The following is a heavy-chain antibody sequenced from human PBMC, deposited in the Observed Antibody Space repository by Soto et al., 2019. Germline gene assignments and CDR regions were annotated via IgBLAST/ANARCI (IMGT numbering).Heavy chain of an antibody. CDR2: INPNSGGT. CDR1: GYTFTGYY. CDR3: ARERLSPDCYFHGMDV. V-gene: IGHV1-2*02. Sequence: SVKVSCKASGYTFTGYYMHWVRQAPGQGLEWMGWINPNSGGTNYAQKFQGRVTMTRDTSISTAYMELSRLRSDDTAVYYCARERLSPDCYFHGMDVWGQGTTGTVSS. J-gene: IGHJ6*02.